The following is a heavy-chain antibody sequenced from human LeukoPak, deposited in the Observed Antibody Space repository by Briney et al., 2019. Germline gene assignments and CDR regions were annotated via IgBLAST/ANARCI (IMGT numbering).Heavy chain of an antibody. V-gene: IGHV5-51*01. J-gene: IGHJ4*02. CDR1: GCSFTSYW. CDR3: ARQAAMGRSGDY. CDR2: IDPSDSET. D-gene: IGHD7-27*01. Sequence: GESLKISCKASGCSFTSYWIGWVRQMPGKGLEWMGIIDPSDSETRYTPSFQGQVTISVDKSLTTAYLQWNSLKASDTAMYYCARQAAMGRSGDYWGQGTLGTVSS.